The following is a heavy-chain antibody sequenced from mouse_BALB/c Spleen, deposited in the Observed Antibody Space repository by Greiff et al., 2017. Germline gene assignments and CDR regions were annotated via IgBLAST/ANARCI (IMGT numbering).Heavy chain of an antibody. CDR2: IRNKANGYTT. CDR1: GFTFTDYY. V-gene: IGHV7-3*02. J-gene: IGHJ4*01. D-gene: IGHD2-10*02. Sequence: EVNVVESGGGLVQPGGSLRLSCATSGFTFTDYYMSWVRQPPGKALEWLGFIRNKANGYTTEYSASVKGRFTISRDNSQSILYLQMNTLRAEDSATYYCARRGEGYGNLYAMEYWGQGTSVTVSA. CDR3: ARRGEGYGNLYAMEY.